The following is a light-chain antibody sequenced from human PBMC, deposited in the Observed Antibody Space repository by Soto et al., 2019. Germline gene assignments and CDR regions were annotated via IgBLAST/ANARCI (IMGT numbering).Light chain of an antibody. CDR1: QSVSSN. CDR3: QQYNNWPPWT. CDR2: GAS. Sequence: EIVMTQSPATLSVSPGERATLSCRASQSVSSNLAWYQQKPGKAPRLLIYGASTRATGIPARCSGSGSGTEFTLTISSLQSEYFAVYYCQQYNNWPPWTFGQGTKVEIK. J-gene: IGKJ1*01. V-gene: IGKV3-15*01.